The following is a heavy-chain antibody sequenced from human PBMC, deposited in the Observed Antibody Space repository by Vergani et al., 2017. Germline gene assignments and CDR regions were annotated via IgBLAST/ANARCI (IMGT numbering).Heavy chain of an antibody. CDR2: IYYSGST. Sequence: QVQLQESGPGLVKPSETLSLTCTVSGGSISSYYWSWIRQPPGKGLEWIGYIYYSGSTNYNPSLKSRVTISVDTSKNQFSLKLSSVTAADTAVYYCARAIAAAGTMVGYYYYGMDVWGQGTTVTVSS. CDR3: ARAIAAAGTMVGYYYYGMDV. J-gene: IGHJ6*02. CDR1: GGSISSYY. V-gene: IGHV4-59*08. D-gene: IGHD6-13*01.